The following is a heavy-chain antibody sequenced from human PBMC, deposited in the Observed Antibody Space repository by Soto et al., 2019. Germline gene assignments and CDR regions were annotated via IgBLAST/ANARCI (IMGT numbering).Heavy chain of an antibody. V-gene: IGHV3-30-3*01. CDR2: TSYNGSNK. CDR1: GFTCCSYA. D-gene: IGHD2-2*01. CDR3: AMLGYCSSTSCYRFDY. J-gene: IGHJ4*02. Sequence: GGSLRLFCAASGFTCCSYAMHWVRPAPGKGLEWVAVTSYNGSNKYYADSVKGRFTISRDNSKNPLYLQMNSLRAEDTAVYYCAMLGYCSSTSCYRFDYWGQGTLVTVSS.